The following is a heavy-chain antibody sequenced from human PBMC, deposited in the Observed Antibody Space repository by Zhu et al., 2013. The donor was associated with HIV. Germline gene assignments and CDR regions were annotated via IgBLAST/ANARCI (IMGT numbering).Heavy chain of an antibody. CDR2: INPNSGGT. Sequence: QVQLVQSGAEVKKPGASVKVSCKASGYTFTGYYMHWVRQAPGQGLEWMGWINPNSGGTNYAQKFQGRVTMTRDTSISTAYMELSRLRSDDTAVYYCARDGTDIVRGGSCSDYWGQGTLVTVSS. V-gene: IGHV1-2*02. D-gene: IGHD2-15*01. J-gene: IGHJ4*02. CDR1: GYTFTGYY. CDR3: ARDGTDIVRGGSCSDY.